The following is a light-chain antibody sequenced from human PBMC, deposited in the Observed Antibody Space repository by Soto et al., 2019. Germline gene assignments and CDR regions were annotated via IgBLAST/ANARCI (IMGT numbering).Light chain of an antibody. CDR2: EVS. CDR1: SSDVGGYNY. CDR3: SSYTSSRAYV. Sequence: QSSLTQPASVSGSAGQSITIACTGTSSDVGGYNYVSWYQQQSGKAPKLMIHEVSNRPSGVSNRFSGSKSGNTASLTISGLQAEDEADYYCSSYTSSRAYVFGIGTKVT. J-gene: IGLJ1*01. V-gene: IGLV2-14*01.